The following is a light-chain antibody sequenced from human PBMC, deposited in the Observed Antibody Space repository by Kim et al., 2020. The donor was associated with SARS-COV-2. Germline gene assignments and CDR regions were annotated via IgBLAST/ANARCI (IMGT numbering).Light chain of an antibody. Sequence: VTIASPGSTFNVGAGYDVLWYELLPGPAPELLIYGYSNRPAGVPDRFSGSESGTSASLAITGIQAEDEAGYCCQSYDSSLGGSVVFGGGTQLTVL. CDR2: GYS. V-gene: IGLV1-40*01. CDR3: QSYDSSLGGSVV. J-gene: IGLJ2*01. CDR1: TFNVGAGYD.